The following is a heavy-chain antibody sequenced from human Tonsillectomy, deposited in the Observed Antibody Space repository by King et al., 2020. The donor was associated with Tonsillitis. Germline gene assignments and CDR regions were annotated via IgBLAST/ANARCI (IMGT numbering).Heavy chain of an antibody. CDR1: GFTFSSYG. Sequence: VQLVESGGGVVQPGRSLRLSCAASGFTFSSYGMHWVRQAPGKGLEWVAFISFDGNDKFYADSVKGRFTISRDNSKNTLHLQMNSLRVADTAVYYCAKDLCYYDSSGYLDYWGQGTLVTVSS. D-gene: IGHD3-22*01. CDR3: AKDLCYYDSSGYLDY. V-gene: IGHV3-30*18. J-gene: IGHJ4*02. CDR2: ISFDGNDK.